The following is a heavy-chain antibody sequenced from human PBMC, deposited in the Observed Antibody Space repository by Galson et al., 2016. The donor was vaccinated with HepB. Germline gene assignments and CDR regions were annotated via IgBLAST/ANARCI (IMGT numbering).Heavy chain of an antibody. CDR3: ARDRRPYTSPWGYLDF. V-gene: IGHV3-66*01. Sequence: SLRLSCAASGLTVSSNNMSWVRQASGKGLEWVSIIYTNGNTYYADSVKGRFTISRDNSKNTLYLQVSSLGAEDTAVYYCARDRRPYTSPWGYLDFWGQGTLVTVSS. D-gene: IGHD3-16*01. CDR1: GLTVSSNN. J-gene: IGHJ4*02. CDR2: IYTNGNT.